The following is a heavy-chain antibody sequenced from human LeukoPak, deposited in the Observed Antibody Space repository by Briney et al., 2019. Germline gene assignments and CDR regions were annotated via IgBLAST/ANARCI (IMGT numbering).Heavy chain of an antibody. CDR3: AKRQGYSYGWGHYYYYMDV. D-gene: IGHD5-18*01. V-gene: IGHV3-30*02. Sequence: QPGGSLRLSCAASGFTFSSYGMHWVRQAPGKGLEWVAFIRYDGSNKYYADSVKGRFTISRDNSKNTLYLQMNSLRAEDTAVYYCAKRQGYSYGWGHYYYYMDVWGKGTTVTISS. CDR1: GFTFSSYG. CDR2: IRYDGSNK. J-gene: IGHJ6*03.